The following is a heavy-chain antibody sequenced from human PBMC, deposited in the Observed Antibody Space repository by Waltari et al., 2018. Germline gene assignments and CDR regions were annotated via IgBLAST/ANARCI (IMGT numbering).Heavy chain of an antibody. CDR3: ARGIMGVTGFFQH. V-gene: IGHV4-4*07. CDR2: IYVNGDT. D-gene: IGHD1-26*01. J-gene: IGHJ1*01. Sequence: QVQLQESGPGLVKPSETLSLTCTVSGGSISNYYWSWIRPPAGEGLEWIGRIYVNGDTQDNPSLKGRVTMSVDTSRNQFSLKLSSVTAADTAVYYCARGIMGVTGFFQHWGQGTLVTVSS. CDR1: GGSISNYY.